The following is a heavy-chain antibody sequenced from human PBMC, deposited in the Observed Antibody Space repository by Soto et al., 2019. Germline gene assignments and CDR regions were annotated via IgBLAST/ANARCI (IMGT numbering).Heavy chain of an antibody. V-gene: IGHV4-59*01. J-gene: IGHJ3*01. D-gene: IGHD3-16*01. Sequence: SETLSLTCTVSGGSISSYYWSWIRQPPGKGLEWIGYIYYSGSTNYNPSLKSRVTISVDTSKNQFSLKLSSVTAADTAVYYCAREGALWPRAFDLWGQGTMVTVSS. CDR2: IYYSGST. CDR1: GGSISSYY. CDR3: AREGALWPRAFDL.